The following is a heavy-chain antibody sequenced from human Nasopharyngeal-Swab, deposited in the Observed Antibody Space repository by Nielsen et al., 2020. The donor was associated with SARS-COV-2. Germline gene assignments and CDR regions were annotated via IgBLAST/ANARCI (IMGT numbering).Heavy chain of an antibody. J-gene: IGHJ6*02. V-gene: IGHV3-23*01. CDR1: GCTFSSYA. CDR3: AKDLPKQQLAQYYYYGMDV. Sequence: GESLKISCAASGCTFSSYAMSWVRQAPGKGLEWVSAISGSGGSTYYADSVKGRFTISRDNSKNTLYLQMNSLRAEDTAVYYCAKDLPKQQLAQYYYYGMDVWGQGTTVTVSS. D-gene: IGHD6-13*01. CDR2: ISGSGGST.